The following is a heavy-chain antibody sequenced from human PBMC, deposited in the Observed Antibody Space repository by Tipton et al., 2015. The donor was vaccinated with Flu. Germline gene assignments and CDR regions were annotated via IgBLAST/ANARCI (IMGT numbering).Heavy chain of an antibody. V-gene: IGHV3-7*03. CDR2: IKQDGSET. Sequence: SLRLSCAASGFISDDFWMSWLRQAPGKGLEWVANIKQDGSETDYVDSVKGRFTISRDNSKNTLYLQMNSLRAEDTAIYYCAKELFRASSGTRGGGYWGQGALVTVSS. CDR3: AKELFRASSGTRGGGY. J-gene: IGHJ4*02. CDR1: GFISDDFW. D-gene: IGHD3-16*01.